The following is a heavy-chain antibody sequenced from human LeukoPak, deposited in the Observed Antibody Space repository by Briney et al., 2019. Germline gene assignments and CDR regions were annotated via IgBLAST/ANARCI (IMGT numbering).Heavy chain of an antibody. CDR1: GYTLIELS. Sequence: GASVKVSCKVSGYTLIELSMHWVRQAPGKGLEWMGGFDPEDGETIYAQKFQGRVTMTEDTSTDTAYMELSSLRSEDTAVYYCATKETYCSGGSCYFDYWGQGTLVTVSS. J-gene: IGHJ4*02. CDR3: ATKETYCSGGSCYFDY. CDR2: FDPEDGET. V-gene: IGHV1-24*01. D-gene: IGHD2-15*01.